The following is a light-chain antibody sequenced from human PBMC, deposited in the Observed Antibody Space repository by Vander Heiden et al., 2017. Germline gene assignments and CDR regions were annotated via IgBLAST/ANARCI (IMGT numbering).Light chain of an antibody. J-gene: IGKJ2*01. V-gene: IGKV3-15*01. CDR2: GAS. Sequence: EMVMTQSPATLSVSPGERATLSCRASQSVSSNLAWYQQKPGQAPRLLIYGASTRATGIPARFSGSGSGTEFTLTISSLQSEEFAVYYCQQYNNWPPYTFGQGTKVEIK. CDR1: QSVSSN. CDR3: QQYNNWPPYT.